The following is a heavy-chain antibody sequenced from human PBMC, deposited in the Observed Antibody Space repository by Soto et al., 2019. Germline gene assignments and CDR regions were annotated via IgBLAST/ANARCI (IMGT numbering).Heavy chain of an antibody. V-gene: IGHV3-30*09. CDR3: ARSIAVAGPDY. Sequence: YLSLSCATSGFSFITYAIHWVRQAPGKGLDWVAVISNDGSKRYYAQSVKGRFAISRDNSNNTVDLQMNSLRAEDTALYYCARSIAVAGPDYWGPGTLVTVSS. D-gene: IGHD6-19*01. J-gene: IGHJ4*02. CDR2: ISNDGSKR. CDR1: GFSFITYA.